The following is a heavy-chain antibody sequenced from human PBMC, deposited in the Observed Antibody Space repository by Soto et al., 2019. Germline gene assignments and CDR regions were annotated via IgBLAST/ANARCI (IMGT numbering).Heavy chain of an antibody. D-gene: IGHD3-10*01. V-gene: IGHV3-74*01. CDR1: GFTFSGRS. Sequence: EVQLVESGGGLVQPGGSLRLSCAASGFTFSGRSMHWVRQAPGKGLVWVSGIDNAGTDSTYADSVKGRFTSSRDNAKNTLYLQMNSLGVEDTAVDYWARGWFGPDVWGKGTTVTVSS. CDR2: IDNAGTDS. CDR3: ARGWFGPDV. J-gene: IGHJ6*04.